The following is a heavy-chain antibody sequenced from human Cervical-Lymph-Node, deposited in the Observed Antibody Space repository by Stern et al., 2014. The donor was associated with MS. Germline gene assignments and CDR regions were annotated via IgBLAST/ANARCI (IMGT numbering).Heavy chain of an antibody. D-gene: IGHD6-13*01. J-gene: IGHJ5*02. CDR1: GYTFNDNY. CDR2: IHPKTGGT. CDR3: ARGGYSSSYYRFDP. V-gene: IGHV1-2*02. Sequence: VQLVQSGAEVKKPGASGKVSCKASGYTFNDNYLHWVRQAPGQGLEWMGWIHPKTGGTKYVQTFQGRVTMTRDTSTSTVFMELNRLTSDDTAVYYCARGGYSSSYYRFDPWGQGTLVIVSS.